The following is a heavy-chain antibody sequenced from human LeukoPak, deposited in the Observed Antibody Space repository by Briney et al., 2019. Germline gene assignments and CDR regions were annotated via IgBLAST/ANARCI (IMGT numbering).Heavy chain of an antibody. Sequence: ASVKVSCKASGYTFTGYYMHWVRQAPGQGLEWMGWINPNSGGTNYAQKFQGRVTMTRDTSISTAYMELSRLRSDDTAVYYYAGNWNDDGDDAFDIWGQGTMVTVSS. D-gene: IGHD1-1*01. J-gene: IGHJ3*02. CDR1: GYTFTGYY. V-gene: IGHV1-2*02. CDR2: INPNSGGT. CDR3: AGNWNDDGDDAFDI.